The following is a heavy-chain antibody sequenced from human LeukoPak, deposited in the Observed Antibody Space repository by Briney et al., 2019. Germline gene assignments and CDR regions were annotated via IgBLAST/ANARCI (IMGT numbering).Heavy chain of an antibody. J-gene: IGHJ2*01. Sequence: ASVKVSCKVSGYTLTELSMHWVRQAPGEGLEWMGGFDPEDGETIYAQKFQGRVTMTEDTSTDTAYMELSSLRSEDTAVYYCATPYGDYVLGWYFDLWGRGTLVTVSS. CDR1: GYTLTELS. CDR2: FDPEDGET. CDR3: ATPYGDYVLGWYFDL. V-gene: IGHV1-24*01. D-gene: IGHD4-17*01.